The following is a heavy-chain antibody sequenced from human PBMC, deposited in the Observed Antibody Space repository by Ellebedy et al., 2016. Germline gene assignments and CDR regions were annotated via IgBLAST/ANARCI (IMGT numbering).Heavy chain of an antibody. Sequence: GESLKISCAASGFNFISYAMHWVRQAPGKGLEWLAVKSYDGSNKYYADSVRGRFTISRDNAKNMVYLQMNSLRPEDTALYYCARVSQPGGWLMDWDAFNIWGQGTMVTVSS. J-gene: IGHJ3*02. V-gene: IGHV3-30*04. D-gene: IGHD3-22*01. CDR3: ARVSQPGGWLMDWDAFNI. CDR1: GFNFISYA. CDR2: KSYDGSNK.